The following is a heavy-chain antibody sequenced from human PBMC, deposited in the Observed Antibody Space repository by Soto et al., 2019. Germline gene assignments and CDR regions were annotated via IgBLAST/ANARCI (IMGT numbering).Heavy chain of an antibody. D-gene: IGHD2-15*01. CDR3: VRHPVSCNYFRVNWFDP. Sequence: SETLSLTCTVSGGSISSSRFYWGWIRQPPGKGLEWIGSIYYSGNTYYNPSLRSRVTISVDTSKNQFSLRLNSVTATDTAVYYCVRHPVSCNYFRVNWFDPWGQGTLVTVSS. V-gene: IGHV4-39*01. CDR1: GGSISSSRFY. CDR2: IYYSGNT. J-gene: IGHJ5*02.